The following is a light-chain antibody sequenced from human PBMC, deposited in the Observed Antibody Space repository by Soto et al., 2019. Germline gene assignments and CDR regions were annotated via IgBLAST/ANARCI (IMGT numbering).Light chain of an antibody. J-gene: IGKJ2*01. Sequence: ENVLTQSPGTLSLSPGERATLSCRASQSVDSSYLAWYQQKPGQAPRLLIYGTSSRATGITDRFSGSGSGTDFTLTINRLEPEDFAVYYCQQYGSSLYTFGQGTKLEIK. CDR2: GTS. CDR3: QQYGSSLYT. CDR1: QSVDSSY. V-gene: IGKV3-20*01.